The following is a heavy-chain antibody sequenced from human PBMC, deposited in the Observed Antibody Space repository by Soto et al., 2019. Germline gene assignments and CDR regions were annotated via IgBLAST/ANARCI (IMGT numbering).Heavy chain of an antibody. CDR2: IYYSGST. V-gene: IGHV4-61*01. CDR1: GGSVSSGSYY. CDR3: ARDLGSPERWFDP. Sequence: PSETLSLTCTVSGGSVSSGSYYWSWIRQPPGKGLGWIGYIYYSGSTNYNPSLKSRVTISVDTSKNQFSLKLSSVTAADTAVYYCARDLGSPERWFDPWGQGTLVTVSS. J-gene: IGHJ5*02.